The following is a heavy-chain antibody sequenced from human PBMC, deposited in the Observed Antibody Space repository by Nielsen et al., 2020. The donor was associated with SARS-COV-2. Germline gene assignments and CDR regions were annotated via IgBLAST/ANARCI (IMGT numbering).Heavy chain of an antibody. Sequence: GESLKISCEVSRFGLTTYTINWVRQAPGKGLEWVSCISSPSNYVHYADSVQGRFTISKDYLQINDLRAEDTAVYYCVRDQGIAVAGTGDGYWGQGTLVTVSS. CDR2: ISSPSNYV. J-gene: IGHJ4*02. D-gene: IGHD6-19*01. V-gene: IGHV3-21*01. CDR1: RFGLTTYT. CDR3: VRDQGIAVAGTGDGY.